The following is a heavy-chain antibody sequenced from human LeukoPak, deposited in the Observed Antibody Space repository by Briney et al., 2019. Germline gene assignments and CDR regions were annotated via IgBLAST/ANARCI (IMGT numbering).Heavy chain of an antibody. D-gene: IGHD6-13*01. CDR3: AKGGSRHADY. Sequence: PGGSLRLSCAASGFTFSSSAMSWVRQVPGKGLEWVSGISSSDGSTNYADSVRGRFTISRDNSKNTLYVQMNSLRAEDTAVYFCAKGGSRHADYWGQGTLVIVSS. CDR2: ISSSDGST. CDR1: GFTFSSSA. V-gene: IGHV3-23*01. J-gene: IGHJ4*02.